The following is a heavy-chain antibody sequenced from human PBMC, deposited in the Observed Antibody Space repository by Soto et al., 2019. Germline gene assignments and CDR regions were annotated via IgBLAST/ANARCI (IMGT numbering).Heavy chain of an antibody. Sequence: GGSLRLSCEASGFTFRNNGMHWVRQVPGKGLEWVAVISYDGNNKYYADSVKGRFTVSRDNSKNTVYLQMNNLRAEDTAMYYCAKGGSGNYLTYYYYYGMDVWGQGTTVTVSS. CDR1: GFTFRNNG. D-gene: IGHD3-22*01. CDR3: AKGGSGNYLTYYYYYGMDV. CDR2: ISYDGNNK. V-gene: IGHV3-30*18. J-gene: IGHJ6*02.